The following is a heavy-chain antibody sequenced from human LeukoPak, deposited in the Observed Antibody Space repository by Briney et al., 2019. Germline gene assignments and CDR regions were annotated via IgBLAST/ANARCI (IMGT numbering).Heavy chain of an antibody. V-gene: IGHV4-39*07. CDR1: GGSISSSSYY. CDR3: ASGYSYGFDY. J-gene: IGHJ4*02. D-gene: IGHD5-18*01. Sequence: PSETLSLTCTVSGGSISSSSYYWGWIRQPPGKGLEWIGSIYYSGSTYYNPSLKSRVTISVDTSKNQFSLKLSSVTAADTAVYYCASGYSYGFDYWGQGTLVTVSS. CDR2: IYYSGST.